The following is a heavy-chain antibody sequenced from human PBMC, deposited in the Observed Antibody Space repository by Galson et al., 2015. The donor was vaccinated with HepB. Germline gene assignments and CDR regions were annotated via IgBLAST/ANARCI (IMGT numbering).Heavy chain of an antibody. V-gene: IGHV4-59*01. Sequence: ETLSLTCTVSGGSMSGYYWGWIRQPPGKGLEWIGYIHYSGSTNYNPSLKNRVTISLDTSKNQLSLNLSSVTAADTAVYYCAKADTSGWYLRVWGQGTLVAVSS. D-gene: IGHD6-19*01. CDR1: GGSMSGYY. CDR3: AKADTSGWYLRV. J-gene: IGHJ4*02. CDR2: IHYSGST.